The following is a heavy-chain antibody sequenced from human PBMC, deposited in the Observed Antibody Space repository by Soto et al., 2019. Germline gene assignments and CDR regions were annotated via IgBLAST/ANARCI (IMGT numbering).Heavy chain of an antibody. CDR3: AKGRRGAYYFDY. V-gene: IGHV3-74*01. Sequence: EVQLVESGGGLVQSGGSLRLSCAASGFTFSSDWMHWVSQAPGKGLVWVSRVSFDGSATNYADSVKGRFTIPRDNAKNTLFLQMNSLRAEDTAVYYCAKGRRGAYYFDYWGQGTLVTVSS. CDR1: GFTFSSDW. CDR2: VSFDGSAT. D-gene: IGHD1-26*01. J-gene: IGHJ4*02.